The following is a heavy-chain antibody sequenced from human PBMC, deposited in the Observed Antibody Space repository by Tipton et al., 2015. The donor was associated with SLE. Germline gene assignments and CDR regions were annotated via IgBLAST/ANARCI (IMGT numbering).Heavy chain of an antibody. J-gene: IGHJ4*02. CDR1: GDTLTNYH. D-gene: IGHD3-16*01. CDR2: INPSDGSA. V-gene: IGHV1-46*01. CDR3: ARGGDLDY. Sequence: QSGPEVKKPGASVKVSCKASGDTLTNYHMHWVRQAPGQGLEWMGIINPSDGSANYAQKFQDRVTMTRDTSTSAVYMELSSLRSEDTAVYYCARGGDLDYWGQGTLVTVSS.